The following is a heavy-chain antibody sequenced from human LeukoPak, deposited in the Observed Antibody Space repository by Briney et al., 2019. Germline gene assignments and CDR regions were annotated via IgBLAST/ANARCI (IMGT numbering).Heavy chain of an antibody. CDR3: ARDKAVGPTHLDY. CDR1: GFTFSNYW. Sequence: GGSLRLSCAASGFTFSNYWMSWVRQTPGKGLEWVANIRQDGSEIYYLDYVKGRFTISRDNAKNSLYLQMNSLRAEDTAVYYCARDKAVGPTHLDYWGQGTLVTVSS. J-gene: IGHJ4*02. CDR2: IRQDGSEI. D-gene: IGHD1-26*01. V-gene: IGHV3-7*01.